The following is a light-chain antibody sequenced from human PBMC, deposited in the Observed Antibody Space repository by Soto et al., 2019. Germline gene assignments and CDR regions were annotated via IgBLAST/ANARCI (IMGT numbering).Light chain of an antibody. CDR3: QQYNEWPWT. CDR2: GAS. J-gene: IGKJ1*01. CDR1: QSVSSD. Sequence: EVVVTQSPATLSVSPGERATLSCRASQSVSSDLAWYQQKPGQAPRLLIFGASIRATGIPARFSGSGSGTEFTLTISSLQSEDFAVYYCQQYNEWPWTFGQGTKVDIK. V-gene: IGKV3-15*01.